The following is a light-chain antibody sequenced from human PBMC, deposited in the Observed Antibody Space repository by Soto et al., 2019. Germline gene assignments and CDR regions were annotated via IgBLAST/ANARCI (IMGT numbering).Light chain of an antibody. CDR1: SSNIGGNT. Sequence: HSVLTQPPSASGTPGQRVTISCSGGSSNIGGNTVNWYRQVPGTAPKLLIYSNNQRPSGVPDRLSGSKSGTSASLAISGLQSEDEADYYCAAWDDSLDGLYVFGTGTKLTVL. J-gene: IGLJ1*01. CDR2: SNN. V-gene: IGLV1-44*01. CDR3: AAWDDSLDGLYV.